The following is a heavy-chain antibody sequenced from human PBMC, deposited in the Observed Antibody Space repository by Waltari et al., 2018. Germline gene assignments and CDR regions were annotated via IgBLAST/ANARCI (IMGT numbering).Heavy chain of an antibody. V-gene: IGHV4-38-2*02. CDR1: GYSISSGYY. D-gene: IGHD3-9*01. CDR3: ARVTYYDILTGYSKPFDY. Sequence: QVQLQESGPGLVKPSETLSLTCTVSGYSISSGYYWGWIRQPPGKGLEWIGSIYHSGSTYYNPSLKSRVTISVDTSKNQFSLKLSSVTAADTAVYYCARVTYYDILTGYSKPFDYWGQGTLV. J-gene: IGHJ4*02. CDR2: IYHSGST.